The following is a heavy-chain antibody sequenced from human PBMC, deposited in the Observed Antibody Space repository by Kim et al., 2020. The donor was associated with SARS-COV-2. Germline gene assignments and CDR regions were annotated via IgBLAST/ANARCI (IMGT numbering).Heavy chain of an antibody. V-gene: IGHV4-34*01. J-gene: IGHJ6*02. CDR1: GGSFSGYY. CDR2: INHSGST. Sequence: SETLSLTCAVYGGSFSGYYWSWIRQPPGKGLEWIGEINHSGSTNYNPSLKSRVTISVDTSKNQFSLKLSSVTAADTAVYYCARTTVYYYGMDVWGQGTTV. CDR3: ARTTVYYYGMDV. D-gene: IGHD4-17*01.